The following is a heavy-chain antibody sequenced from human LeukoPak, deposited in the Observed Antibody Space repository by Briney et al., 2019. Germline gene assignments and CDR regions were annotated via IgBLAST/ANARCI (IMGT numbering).Heavy chain of an antibody. D-gene: IGHD2-2*01. CDR3: ARGLGYQLLYSYYYYGMDV. Sequence: GASVKVSCKASGYTFTSYDINWVRQATGQGLEWTGWMNPNSGNTGYAQKFQGRVTMTRNTSISTAYMELSSLRSEDTAVYYCARGLGYQLLYSYYYYGMDVWGQGTTVTVSS. J-gene: IGHJ6*02. CDR2: MNPNSGNT. V-gene: IGHV1-8*01. CDR1: GYTFTSYD.